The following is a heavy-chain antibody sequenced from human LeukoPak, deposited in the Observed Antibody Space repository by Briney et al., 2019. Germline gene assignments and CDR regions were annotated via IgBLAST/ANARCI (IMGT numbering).Heavy chain of an antibody. V-gene: IGHV3-30*03. CDR2: ISHDGSNK. Sequence: GGSLRLSCAASGFTFSNYGMHWVRQAPGKGLEWVAVISHDGSNKYYADSVKGRFTISRDNSKNTLYLQMNSLRADDTAVYFCARVRHTSGWGFDYWGQGTLVTVSS. CDR1: GFTFSNYG. D-gene: IGHD6-19*01. J-gene: IGHJ4*02. CDR3: ARVRHTSGWGFDY.